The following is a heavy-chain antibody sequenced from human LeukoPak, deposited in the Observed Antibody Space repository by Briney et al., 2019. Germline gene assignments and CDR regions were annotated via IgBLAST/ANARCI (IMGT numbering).Heavy chain of an antibody. J-gene: IGHJ4*02. V-gene: IGHV1-69*04. CDR1: GYTLTELS. D-gene: IGHD1-26*01. CDR2: IIPILGIA. Sequence: GASVKVSCKVSGYTLTELSMHWVRQAPGQGLEWMGRIIPILGIANYAQKFQGRVTITADKSTSTAYMELSSLRSEDTAVYYCAREFSGSYSPFDYWGQGTLVTVSS. CDR3: AREFSGSYSPFDY.